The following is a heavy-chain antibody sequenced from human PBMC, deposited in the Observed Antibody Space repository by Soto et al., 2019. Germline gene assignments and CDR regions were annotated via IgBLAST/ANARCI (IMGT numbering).Heavy chain of an antibody. J-gene: IGHJ4*02. V-gene: IGHV3-7*05. CDR1: GLTFSAYW. CDR2: IKQDGSEK. CDR3: ARLTPY. Sequence: GGSLRLSCAASGLTFSAYWMAWVRQAPGKGLEWVASIKQDGSEKFYVDSVKGRFTISRDNAKNSLFLQMNSLRVEDTAVYYCARLTPYWGQGTLVTVSS.